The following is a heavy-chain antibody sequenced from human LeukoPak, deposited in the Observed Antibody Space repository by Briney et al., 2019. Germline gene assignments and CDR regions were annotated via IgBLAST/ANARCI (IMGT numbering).Heavy chain of an antibody. J-gene: IGHJ4*02. D-gene: IGHD3-10*01. V-gene: IGHV4-39*01. Sequence: PSETLSLTCNVSGGSISSSSYYWGWIRQPPGKGLEWIGSIYYSGSTYYNPPLKSRVTISVDTSKNQFSLKLSSVTAADTAVYYCARPGVTMVRGVIIPTYYFDYWGQGTLVTVSS. CDR3: ARPGVTMVRGVIIPTYYFDY. CDR1: GGSISSSSYY. CDR2: IYYSGST.